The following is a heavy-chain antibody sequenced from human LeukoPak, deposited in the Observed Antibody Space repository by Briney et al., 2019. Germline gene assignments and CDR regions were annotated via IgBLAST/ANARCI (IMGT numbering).Heavy chain of an antibody. J-gene: IGHJ6*03. CDR3: ARDPVIAVKSSATPMAYYMDV. D-gene: IGHD5-18*01. V-gene: IGHV1-69*13. CDR1: GGTFSSYS. Sequence: SVKVSCKASGGTFSSYSITWLRQAPGQGLEWMGGIIPIFGNTNYAQKLQGRVTITADESTSTAYVELSGLRSEDTAVYFCARDPVIAVKSSATPMAYYMDVWGKGTTVTVSS. CDR2: IIPIFGNT.